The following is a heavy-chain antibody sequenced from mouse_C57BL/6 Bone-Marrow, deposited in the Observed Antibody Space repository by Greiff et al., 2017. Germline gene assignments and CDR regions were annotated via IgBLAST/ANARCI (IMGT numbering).Heavy chain of an antibody. Sequence: VQLKESGGGLVQPKGSLKLSCAASGFSFNTYAMNWVRQAPGKGLEWVARIRSKSNNYATYYADSVKDRFTISRDDSESMLYLQMNNLKTEDTAMYYCVRHPYYNAMDYWGQGTSVTVSS. V-gene: IGHV10-1*01. CDR3: VRHPYYNAMDY. D-gene: IGHD2-12*01. J-gene: IGHJ4*01. CDR1: GFSFNTYA. CDR2: IRSKSNNYAT.